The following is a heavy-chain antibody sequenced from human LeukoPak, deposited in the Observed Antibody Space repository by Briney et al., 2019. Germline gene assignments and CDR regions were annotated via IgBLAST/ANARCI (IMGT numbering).Heavy chain of an antibody. CDR3: ARVDSSSSSGNYYYYYMDV. Sequence: SETLSLTCVVSGASITSRIWWSWVRQPPGKGLEWIGEISHTGSIDYTPSLKSRVTISVDTSKNQFSLKLSSVTAADTAVYYCARVDSSSSSGNYYYYYMDVWGKGTTVTVSS. CDR1: GASITSRIW. J-gene: IGHJ6*03. CDR2: ISHTGSI. D-gene: IGHD3-22*01. V-gene: IGHV4-4*02.